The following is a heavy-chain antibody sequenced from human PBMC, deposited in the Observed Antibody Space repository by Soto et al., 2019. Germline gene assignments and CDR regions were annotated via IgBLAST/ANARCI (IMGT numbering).Heavy chain of an antibody. Sequence: GGSLRLSCTASGFTFGDYAMSWFRQAPGKGLEWVGFIRSKAYGGTTEYAASVKGRFTISRDDSKSIAYLQMNSLKTEDTAVYYCTSGCIINTCYRERYYLYGMDFWVQGSTVLV. CDR3: TSGCIINTCYRERYYLYGMDF. V-gene: IGHV3-49*03. J-gene: IGHJ6*01. CDR1: GFTFGDYA. CDR2: IRSKAYGGTT. D-gene: IGHD2-2*01.